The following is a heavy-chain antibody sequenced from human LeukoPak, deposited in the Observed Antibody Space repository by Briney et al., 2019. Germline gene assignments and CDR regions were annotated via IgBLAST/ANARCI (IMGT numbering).Heavy chain of an antibody. D-gene: IGHD3-22*01. CDR2: ISAYNGNT. J-gene: IGHJ4*02. Sequence: ASVKVSCKASGYTFTTYYMHWVRQAPGQGLEWMGWISAYNGNTNYAQKLQGRVTMTRDTSISTAYMELSRLRSDDTAVYYCARDCYDSSGYYSAGGYWGQGTLVTVSS. V-gene: IGHV1-2*02. CDR1: GYTFTTYY. CDR3: ARDCYDSSGYYSAGGY.